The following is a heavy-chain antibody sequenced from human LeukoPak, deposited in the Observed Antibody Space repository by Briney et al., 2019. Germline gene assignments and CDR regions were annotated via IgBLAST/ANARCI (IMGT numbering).Heavy chain of an antibody. J-gene: IGHJ6*03. CDR2: IYTSGST. CDR3: ARVAYYYYYYMDV. Sequence: SETLSLTCTVSGGSISSGSYYWSWIRQPAGKGLEWIGRIYTSGSTNYNPSLKSRVTISVGTSKNQFSLKLSSVTAADTAVYYCARVAYYYYYYMDVWGKGTTVTVSS. V-gene: IGHV4-61*02. CDR1: GGSISSGSYY.